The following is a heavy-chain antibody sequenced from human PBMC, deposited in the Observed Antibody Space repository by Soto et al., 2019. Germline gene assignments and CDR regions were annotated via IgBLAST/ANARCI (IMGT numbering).Heavy chain of an antibody. CDR1: GFTFSSYA. CDR2: ISGSGGST. V-gene: IGHV3-23*01. D-gene: IGHD3-3*01. CDR3: AKDTYDFWSGYGLDYYYGMDV. Sequence: GGSLRLSCAASGFTFSSYAMSWVRQAPGKGLEWVSAISGSGGSTYYADSVKGRFTISRDNSKNTLYLQMNSLRAEDTAVYYCAKDTYDFWSGYGLDYYYGMDVWGQGTTVTVSS. J-gene: IGHJ6*02.